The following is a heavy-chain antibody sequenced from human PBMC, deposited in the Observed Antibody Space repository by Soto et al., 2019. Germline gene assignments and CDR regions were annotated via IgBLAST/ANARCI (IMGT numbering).Heavy chain of an antibody. D-gene: IGHD3-3*01. CDR3: ARFARICGGGGGIDV. CDR1: GYIFTTYW. Sequence: PGESLKISCKGSGYIFTTYWVGWGRQMPGKGLEYIVMIYPGDSDTRYSPSFRGQVTISFDNSSKIAHLKWSSLKASDSTIYYCARFARICGGGGGIDVWGQGTTVTVSS. J-gene: IGHJ6*02. V-gene: IGHV5-51*01. CDR2: IYPGDSDT.